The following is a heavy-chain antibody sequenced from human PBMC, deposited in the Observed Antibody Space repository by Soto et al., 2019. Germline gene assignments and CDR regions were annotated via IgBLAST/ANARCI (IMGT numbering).Heavy chain of an antibody. CDR2: INSDGCST. D-gene: IGHD5-18*01. J-gene: IGHJ4*02. Sequence: PGGSLRLSCEASGFTFSSYWMYWVRQAPGKGLVYVSRINSDGCSTYYADSVKGRFTISRDNSKNTLYLQMGSLRAEDMAVYYCARERNTAYDYWGQGTLVTVSS. CDR3: ARERNTAYDY. V-gene: IGHV3-64*02. CDR1: GFTFSSYW.